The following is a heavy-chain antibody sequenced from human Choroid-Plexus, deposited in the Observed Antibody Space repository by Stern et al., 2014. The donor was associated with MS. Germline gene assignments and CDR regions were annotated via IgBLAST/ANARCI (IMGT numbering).Heavy chain of an antibody. D-gene: IGHD2/OR15-2a*01. Sequence: VQLEESGGGVVQPGRPLRLSCVASGFTLGSCAMHWVRQAPGQGLEREAGVSYDGSNKYYADSVKGRFTISRDNSQNTLYMQMSSLRPEDTAVYYCAKDRQYLTYFFDHWGQGSLVTVSS. CDR2: VSYDGSNK. CDR3: AKDRQYLTYFFDH. J-gene: IGHJ5*02. CDR1: GFTLGSCA. V-gene: IGHV3-30*18.